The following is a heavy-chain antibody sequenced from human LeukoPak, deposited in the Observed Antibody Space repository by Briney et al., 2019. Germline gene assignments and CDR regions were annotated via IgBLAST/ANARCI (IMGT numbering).Heavy chain of an antibody. V-gene: IGHV1-2*04. J-gene: IGHJ3*02. CDR2: INPNSGGT. D-gene: IGHD3-16*02. CDR1: GYTFTGYY. CDR3: ARSNGTLGGGVIVHDAFDI. Sequence: ASVKVSCKASGYTFTGYYMHWVRQAPGQGLEWMGWINPNSGGTNYAQKFQGWVTMTRDTSISTAYMELSRLRSDDTAVYYCARSNGTLGGGVIVHDAFDIWGQGTMVTVSS.